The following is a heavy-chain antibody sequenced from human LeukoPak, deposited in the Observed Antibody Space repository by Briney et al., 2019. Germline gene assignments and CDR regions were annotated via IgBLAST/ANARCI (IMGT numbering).Heavy chain of an antibody. CDR1: GYTFTGYY. J-gene: IGHJ6*03. D-gene: IGHD3-10*01. CDR3: ARVLYYGSGSYPPYYYYMDV. Sequence: ASVKVSCKASGYTFTGYYMHWVRQAPGQGLEWMGWINPNSGGTNYAQKFQGRVTMTRDTSISTAYVELSRLRSDDTAVYYCARVLYYGSGSYPPYYYYMDVWGKGTTVTVSS. V-gene: IGHV1-2*02. CDR2: INPNSGGT.